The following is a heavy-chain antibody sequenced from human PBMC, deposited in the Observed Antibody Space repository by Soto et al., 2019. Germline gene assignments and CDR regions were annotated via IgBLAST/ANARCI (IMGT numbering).Heavy chain of an antibody. V-gene: IGHV3-23*01. CDR3: AKGGRRVLIPMDV. Sequence: QLLESGGGLVQTGGSLRLSCTASGFTFSNYAMSWVRQAPEKGLEWVSGIRSSGESTYYADSVKGRLTISRDNSKNMLYLQINSLRAEDTAVYYCAKGGRRVLIPMDVWGQGTTVTVSS. D-gene: IGHD2-8*01. J-gene: IGHJ6*02. CDR2: IRSSGEST. CDR1: GFTFSNYA.